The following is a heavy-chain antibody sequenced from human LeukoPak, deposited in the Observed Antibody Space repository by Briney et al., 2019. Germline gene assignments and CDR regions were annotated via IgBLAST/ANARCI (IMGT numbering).Heavy chain of an antibody. D-gene: IGHD3-10*01. Sequence: GGSLRLSCALSGITLSNYGMSCVRQPPGEGLEWVAGTSGSGGGTNYADSVKVRFTISRDNAKNTLYLQKNSLRAEETAVYFCAKRGVVIRVILAGFHKEPSYFDSWGQGALVTVSS. V-gene: IGHV3-23*01. J-gene: IGHJ4*02. CDR3: AKRGVVIRVILAGFHKEPSYFDS. CDR1: GITLSNYG. CDR2: TSGSGGGT.